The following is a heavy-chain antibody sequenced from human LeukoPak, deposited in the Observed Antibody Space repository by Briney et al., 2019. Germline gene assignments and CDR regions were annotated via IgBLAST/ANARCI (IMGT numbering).Heavy chain of an antibody. Sequence: ASVKVSCKASGYTFTGYYMHWVRQAPGQGLEWMGWINPNSGGTNYAQKFQGRVTMTRDTSISTAYMELSRLRSDDTAVYYCARVASSSWYVDHWGQGTLVTVSS. J-gene: IGHJ5*02. D-gene: IGHD6-13*01. CDR1: GYTFTGYY. CDR2: INPNSGGT. CDR3: ARVASSSWYVDH. V-gene: IGHV1-2*02.